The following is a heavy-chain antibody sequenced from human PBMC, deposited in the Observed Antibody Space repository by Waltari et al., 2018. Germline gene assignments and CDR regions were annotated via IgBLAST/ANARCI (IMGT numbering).Heavy chain of an antibody. CDR3: ARGLGGYRNWFDP. J-gene: IGHJ5*02. CDR2: SIPICGTA. V-gene: IGHV1-69*01. CDR1: GGTFSSYA. Sequence: QVQLVQSGAEVKKPGSSVKVSCKASGGTFSSYAISWVRQAPGQGLEVMGGSIPICGTANYAPKFQGRVTITADESTSTAYMELSSLRSEDTAVYYCARGLGGYRNWFDPWGQGTLVTVSS. D-gene: IGHD5-18*01.